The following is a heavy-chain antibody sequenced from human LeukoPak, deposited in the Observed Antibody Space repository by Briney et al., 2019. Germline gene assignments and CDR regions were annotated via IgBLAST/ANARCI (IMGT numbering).Heavy chain of an antibody. D-gene: IGHD1-26*01. Sequence: ASVKVSCKASGGTFSSYAISWVRQAPGHGLEWMGRIIPIFGTANYAQKFQGRVTITTDESTSTAYMELRSLRSEDTAVYYCAREPIVGATTEFYFDYWGQGTLVTVSS. CDR2: IIPIFGTA. J-gene: IGHJ4*02. V-gene: IGHV1-69*05. CDR3: AREPIVGATTEFYFDY. CDR1: GGTFSSYA.